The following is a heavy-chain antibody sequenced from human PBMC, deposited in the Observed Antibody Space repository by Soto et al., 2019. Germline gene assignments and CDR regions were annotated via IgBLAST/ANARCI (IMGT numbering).Heavy chain of an antibody. J-gene: IGHJ6*02. Sequence: PGESLKISCKGSGYSFTSYWIGWVRQMPGKGLEWMGIIYPGDSDTRYSPSFQGEVTISADKSISTAYLQWSSLKASDTAMYYCARLWSCSDGSCYYYGMDVWGQGTTVTVSS. CDR1: GYSFTSYW. CDR2: IYPGDSDT. V-gene: IGHV5-51*01. D-gene: IGHD2-15*01. CDR3: ARLWSCSDGSCYYYGMDV.